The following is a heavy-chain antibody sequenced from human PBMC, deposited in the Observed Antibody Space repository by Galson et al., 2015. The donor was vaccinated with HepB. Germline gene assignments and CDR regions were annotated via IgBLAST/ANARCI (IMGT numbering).Heavy chain of an antibody. CDR2: VDPEDGET. CDR3: ATGSRRDSSSWYW. CDR1: GYTFTDYY. D-gene: IGHD6-13*01. Sequence: VKVSCKASGYTFTDYYMHWVQQAPGKGLEWMGLVDPEDGETIYAEKFQGRVTITADTSTDTAYMELSSLRSEDTAVYYCATGSRRDSSSWYWWGQGTLVTVSS. J-gene: IGHJ4*02. V-gene: IGHV1-69-2*01.